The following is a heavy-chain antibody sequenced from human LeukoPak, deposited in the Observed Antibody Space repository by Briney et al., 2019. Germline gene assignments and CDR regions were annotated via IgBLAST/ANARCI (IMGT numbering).Heavy chain of an antibody. D-gene: IGHD1-26*01. V-gene: IGHV3-30*02. CDR2: IRYDGSNK. CDR3: AKNPHVASGSYYYFDY. Sequence: PGGSLRLSCAASGFTFSSYGMHWVRQAPGKGLEWVAFIRYDGSNKYYADSVKGRFTISRDNSKNTLYLQMNSLRAEDTAVYYCAKNPHVASGSYYYFDYWGQGTLVTVSS. CDR1: GFTFSSYG. J-gene: IGHJ4*02.